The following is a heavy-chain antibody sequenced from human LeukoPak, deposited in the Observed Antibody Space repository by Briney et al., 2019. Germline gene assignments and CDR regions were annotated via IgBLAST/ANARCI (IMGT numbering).Heavy chain of an antibody. CDR2: IIPIFGTA. Sequence: ASVKVSCKASGGTFSSYAISWVRQAPGQGLEWMGGIIPIFGTANYAQKFQGRVTITTDESTSTAYMELSSLRSEDTAVYYCARLGSKFGDYIGSYYFDYWGQGTLVTVSS. D-gene: IGHD4-17*01. CDR1: GGTFSSYA. CDR3: ARLGSKFGDYIGSYYFDY. J-gene: IGHJ4*02. V-gene: IGHV1-69*05.